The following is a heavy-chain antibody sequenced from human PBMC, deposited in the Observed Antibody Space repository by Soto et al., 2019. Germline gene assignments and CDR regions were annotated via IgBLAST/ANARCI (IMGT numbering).Heavy chain of an antibody. CDR3: ARTVRGYDFWSGYYGGTNNWFDP. Sequence: QVQLVQSGAEVKKPGSSVKVSCKASGGTFSSYAISWVRQAPGQGLEWMGGIIPIFGTANYAQKFQGRVTITADESTSTAYMELSSLRSEDTAVYYCARTVRGYDFWSGYYGGTNNWFDPWGQGTLVTVSS. V-gene: IGHV1-69*12. J-gene: IGHJ5*02. CDR2: IIPIFGTA. CDR1: GGTFSSYA. D-gene: IGHD3-3*01.